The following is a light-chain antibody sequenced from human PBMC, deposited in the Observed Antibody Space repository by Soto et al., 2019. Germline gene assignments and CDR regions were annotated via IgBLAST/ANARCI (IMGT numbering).Light chain of an antibody. J-gene: IGKJ5*01. Sequence: EIVLTQSPATLSLSPGERATLSCRASQNISIYLAWYQHRPGQAPRLLIYDASNRATGIPARFSGSGSGTDFTLTISSLEPEDFAVYYCQQCSNWPPEITFGQGTRLDIK. CDR2: DAS. V-gene: IGKV3-11*01. CDR1: QNISIY. CDR3: QQCSNWPPEIT.